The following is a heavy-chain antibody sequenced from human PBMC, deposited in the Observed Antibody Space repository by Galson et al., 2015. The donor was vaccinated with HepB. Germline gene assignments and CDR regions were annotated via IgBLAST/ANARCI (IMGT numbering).Heavy chain of an antibody. J-gene: IGHJ2*01. Sequence: SVKVSCKASGYTFTSYAMNWVRQAPGQGLEWMGWINTNTGNPTYAQGFTGRFVFSLDTSVSTAYLQISSLKAEDTAVYYCASSRGIAVHWYFDLWGRGTLVTVSS. D-gene: IGHD6-19*01. CDR3: ASSRGIAVHWYFDL. CDR1: GYTFTSYA. CDR2: INTNTGNP. V-gene: IGHV7-4-1*02.